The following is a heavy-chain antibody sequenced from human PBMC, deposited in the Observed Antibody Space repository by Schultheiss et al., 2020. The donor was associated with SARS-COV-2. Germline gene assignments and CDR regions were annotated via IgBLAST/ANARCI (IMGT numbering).Heavy chain of an antibody. CDR1: GFTFSSYA. J-gene: IGHJ6*02. D-gene: IGHD6-19*01. V-gene: IGHV3-30*01. CDR3: ARGGGYHYYYYGMDV. Sequence: GALRLSCAASGFTFSSYAMHWVRQAPGKGLEWVAVISYDGSNKYYADSVKGRFTISRDNSKNTLYLQMNSLRAEDTAVYYCARGGGYHYYYYGMDVWGQGTTVTVSS. CDR2: ISYDGSNK.